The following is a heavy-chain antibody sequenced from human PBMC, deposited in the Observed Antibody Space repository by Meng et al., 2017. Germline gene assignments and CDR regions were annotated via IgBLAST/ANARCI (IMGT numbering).Heavy chain of an antibody. CDR1: GFTFSSYA. CDR3: AKDGYGDYYGMDV. D-gene: IGHD4-17*01. Sequence: GGSLRLSCAASGFTFSSYAMSWVRQAPGKGLEWVSLISWDGGSTYYADSVKGRFTISRDNSKNSLYLQMNSLRAEDAALYYCAKDGYGDYYGMDVWGQGTTVTVSS. CDR2: ISWDGGST. J-gene: IGHJ6*02. V-gene: IGHV3-43D*03.